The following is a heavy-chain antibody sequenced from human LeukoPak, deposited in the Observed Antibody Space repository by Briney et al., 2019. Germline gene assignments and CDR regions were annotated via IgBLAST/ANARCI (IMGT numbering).Heavy chain of an antibody. D-gene: IGHD2-2*02. CDR3: ARGYCSSTSCYTRSPHYYYYYMDV. J-gene: IGHJ6*03. Sequence: PGGSLRLSCAASGFTFDDYGMSWVRQAPGKGLEWVSGINWSGGSTGYADSVKGRFTISRDNAKNSLYLQMNSLRAEDTALYYCARGYCSSTSCYTRSPHYYYYYMDVWGKGTTVTVSS. V-gene: IGHV3-20*04. CDR2: INWSGGST. CDR1: GFTFDDYG.